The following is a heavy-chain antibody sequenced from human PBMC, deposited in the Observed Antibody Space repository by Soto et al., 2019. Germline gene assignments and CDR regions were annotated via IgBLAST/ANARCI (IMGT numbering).Heavy chain of an antibody. Sequence: QVQLVESGGGLVKPGGSLRLSCAASGFTFSDYYMSWIRQAPGKGLEWVSYISSSGNTIYYADSVKGRFTISRDNAKNSLDRQMNSLRAEDTAVYYCARCSVDLRYYYYMDVWGKGTTVTVAS. CDR1: GFTFSDYY. V-gene: IGHV3-11*01. D-gene: IGHD3-10*02. CDR3: ARCSVDLRYYYYMDV. J-gene: IGHJ6*03. CDR2: ISSSGNTI.